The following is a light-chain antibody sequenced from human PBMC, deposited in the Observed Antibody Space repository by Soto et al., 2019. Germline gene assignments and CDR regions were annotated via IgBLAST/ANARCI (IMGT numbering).Light chain of an antibody. CDR3: QQSYRSSPIT. J-gene: IGKJ5*01. CDR2: GAS. V-gene: IGKV3D-15*01. CDR1: QSVDSN. Sequence: EIVMTQSPATLSVAPGDGATLSCRASQSVDSNLAWYQQKPGQTPRLLMYGASTRPTGIPARFSGSGSGTDFTLTISGLQVEDFATYYCQQSYRSSPITFSQGTRLEIK.